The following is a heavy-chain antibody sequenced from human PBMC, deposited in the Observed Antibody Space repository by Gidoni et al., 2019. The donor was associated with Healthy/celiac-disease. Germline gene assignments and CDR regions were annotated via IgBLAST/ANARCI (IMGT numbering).Heavy chain of an antibody. CDR2: ISSNGGST. J-gene: IGHJ6*02. CDR1: GFTFASYA. Sequence: EVQLVESGGGLVQPGGSLRLAGPASGFTFASYAMHGFRHAPGKGLEYVSAISSNGGSTYYADSVKGRFTISRDNSKNTLYLQMSSLRAEDTAVYYCVKGLLVVMIYGMDVWGQGTTVTVSS. V-gene: IGHV3-64D*06. CDR3: VKGLLVVMIYGMDV. D-gene: IGHD3-22*01.